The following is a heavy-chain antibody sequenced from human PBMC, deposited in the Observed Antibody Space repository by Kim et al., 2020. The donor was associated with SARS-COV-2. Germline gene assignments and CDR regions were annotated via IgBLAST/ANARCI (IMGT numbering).Heavy chain of an antibody. J-gene: IGHJ6*02. V-gene: IGHV4-59*08. CDR3: ARHTWELPHYYYYYGMDV. D-gene: IGHD1-26*01. Sequence: KSRVTISVDTSKNQFSLKLSSVTAADTAVYYCARHTWELPHYYYYYGMDVWGQGTTVTVSS.